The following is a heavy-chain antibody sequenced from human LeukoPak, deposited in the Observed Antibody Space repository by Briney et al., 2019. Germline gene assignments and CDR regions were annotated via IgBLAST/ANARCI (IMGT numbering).Heavy chain of an antibody. V-gene: IGHV3-66*01. Sequence: GGSLRLSSAASTFTVSSNYMSWVRQVPGNGREWVSVIYSGGSTYYANTVKGRFTISRDNSKTTLYLQMNSLRAEDTAVYYCARTCMLRGVITDAFDIWGQGVMVTVSS. CDR2: IYSGGST. CDR1: TFTVSSNY. D-gene: IGHD3-10*01. CDR3: ARTCMLRGVITDAFDI. J-gene: IGHJ3*02.